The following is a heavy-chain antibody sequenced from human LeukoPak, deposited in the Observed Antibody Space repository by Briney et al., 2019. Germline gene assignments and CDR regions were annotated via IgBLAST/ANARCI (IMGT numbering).Heavy chain of an antibody. V-gene: IGHV1-2*02. J-gene: IGHJ4*02. CDR1: GYTFTGYY. Sequence: ASVKVSCKASGYTFTGYYMHWVRQAPGQGLEWMGWINPNSGGTNYAQKFQGRVTMTRDTPISTACMELSRLRSDDTAVYYCARDPGTYSGYVSWGQGTLVTVSS. CDR3: ARDPGTYSGYVS. CDR2: INPNSGGT. D-gene: IGHD5-12*01.